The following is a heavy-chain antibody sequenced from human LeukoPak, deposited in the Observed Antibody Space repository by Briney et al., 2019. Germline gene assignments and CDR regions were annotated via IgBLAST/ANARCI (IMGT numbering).Heavy chain of an antibody. V-gene: IGHV3-30*04. J-gene: IGHJ4*02. Sequence: PGGSLRLSCAASGFTFSSYAMHWVRQAPGKGLEWVAVISYEGTNIYFAESVKGRFTISRDNSKNTLYLQMNSLRVEDTAVYYCARDRGSSGYYYFDYWGQGTLVTVSS. CDR1: GFTFSSYA. D-gene: IGHD3-22*01. CDR3: ARDRGSSGYYYFDY. CDR2: ISYEGTNI.